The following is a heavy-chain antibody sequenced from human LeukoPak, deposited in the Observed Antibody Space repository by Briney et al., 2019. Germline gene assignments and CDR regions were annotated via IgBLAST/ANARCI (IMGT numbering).Heavy chain of an antibody. CDR2: IYYSGST. Sequence: GSLRLSCAASGFTVSSNYMSWVRQPPGKGLEWIGSIYYSGSTYYNPSLKSRVTISVDTSKNQFSLKLSSVTAADTAVYYCARLFRITIFPDYWGQGTLVTVSS. CDR3: ARLFRITIFPDY. D-gene: IGHD3-9*01. J-gene: IGHJ4*02. V-gene: IGHV4-39*01. CDR1: GFTVSSNY.